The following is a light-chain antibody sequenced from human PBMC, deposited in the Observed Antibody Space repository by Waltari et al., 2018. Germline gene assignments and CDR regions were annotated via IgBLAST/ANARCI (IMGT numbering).Light chain of an antibody. CDR2: AAS. V-gene: IGKV3-20*01. CDR1: QYITGSW. CDR3: QQYDGSVVT. Sequence: EIVLTQSPGTLSLSPGERVTLSCRASQYITGSWMTWYQQKPGQSPMLLIYAASTRAHGVPDRFSGSGSGTDFTLTISRLEPEDSAIYYCQQYDGSVVTFGGGTKVEIK. J-gene: IGKJ4*01.